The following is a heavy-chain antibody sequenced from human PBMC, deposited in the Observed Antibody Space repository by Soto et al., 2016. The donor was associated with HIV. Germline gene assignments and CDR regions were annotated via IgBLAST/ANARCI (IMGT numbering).Heavy chain of an antibody. CDR2: SNPKSGAS. Sequence: QVQLVQSAAELKNPGASLKVSCKTSGYTFTDYYILWVRQAPGQGLEWMAWSNPKSGASKSAQRFQGRVTMTRDTSISTAYMELSRLRSDDTAVYYCARDQPDYKIWFGELNAFDIWGQGTMVTVSS. V-gene: IGHV1-2*02. CDR1: GYTFTDYY. CDR3: ARDQPDYKIWFGELNAFDI. D-gene: IGHD3-10*01. J-gene: IGHJ3*02.